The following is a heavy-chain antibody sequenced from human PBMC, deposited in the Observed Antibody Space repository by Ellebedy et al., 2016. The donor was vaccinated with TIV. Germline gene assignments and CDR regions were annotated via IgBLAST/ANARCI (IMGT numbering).Heavy chain of an antibody. CDR3: ARMINGGWFNP. D-gene: IGHD2-8*01. CDR1: GGSISSGGYY. Sequence: SETLSLXXTVSGGSISSGGYYWSWIRQHPGKGLEWIGYIYYSGSTNYNPSLKSRVTISVDTSKNQFSLKLSSVTAADTAVYYCARMINGGWFNPWGQGTLVTVSS. CDR2: IYYSGST. V-gene: IGHV4-61*08. J-gene: IGHJ5*02.